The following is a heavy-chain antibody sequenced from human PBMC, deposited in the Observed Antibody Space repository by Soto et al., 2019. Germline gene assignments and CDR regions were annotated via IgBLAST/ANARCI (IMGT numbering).Heavy chain of an antibody. J-gene: IGHJ6*02. D-gene: IGHD5-12*01. CDR1: GGTFGNSA. CDR3: DRDKARLQLGGNYYYCLDV. V-gene: IGHV1-69*12. CDR2: IIPIFPTP. Sequence: QVQLVQSGAEVKKPGSSVTVSCKASGGTFGNSAISWVRQAPGQGLEWMGGIIPIFPTPDYAQKFQGRVTPTADESTITTYNESTSLRSEDMTIYYCDRDKARLQLGGNYYYCLDVWGQGTTVTVSS.